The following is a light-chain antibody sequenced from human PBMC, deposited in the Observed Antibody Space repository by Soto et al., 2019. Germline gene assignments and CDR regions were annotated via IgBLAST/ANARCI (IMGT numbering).Light chain of an antibody. CDR1: NIRTKS. CDR2: DDS. CDR3: QVWDSGSEHYV. Sequence: ELAQPPSVSVAPGQTARITCGGNNIRTKSVHWYQQKPGQAPVLVVCDDSDRPSGIPERFSGSNSGNTATLTISRVEAGDEADYFCQVWDSGSEHYVFGAGTKVTVL. V-gene: IGLV3-21*02. J-gene: IGLJ1*01.